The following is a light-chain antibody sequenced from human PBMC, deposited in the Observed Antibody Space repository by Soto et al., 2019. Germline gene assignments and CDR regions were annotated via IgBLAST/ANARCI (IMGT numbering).Light chain of an antibody. J-gene: IGKJ1*01. CDR1: QTVSSSY. Sequence: LTQSPDALSFSPVEGATRSCSASQTVSSSYLAWYQQKPGQAPRLLIYGASFRATGIPERFSGSGSGTDFTLSISRLEPEDFAVYYCQQYGSSPRTFGQGTKVDIK. CDR3: QQYGSSPRT. CDR2: GAS. V-gene: IGKV3-20*01.